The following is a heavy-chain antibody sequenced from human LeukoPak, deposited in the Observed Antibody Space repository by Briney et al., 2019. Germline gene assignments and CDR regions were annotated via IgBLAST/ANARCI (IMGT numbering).Heavy chain of an antibody. D-gene: IGHD6-19*01. CDR2: TYYRSKWYH. Sequence: SQTLSLTCALSGDIVSSNSAAWNWIRQSPSRGLEWLGRTYYRSKWYHEYAVSVKSRITINPDTSKNQFSLQLNSVTPEDTAVYYCARDWGTYSSGSHHGFDPWGQGTLVTVSS. V-gene: IGHV6-1*01. CDR1: GDIVSSNSAA. J-gene: IGHJ5*02. CDR3: ARDWGTYSSGSHHGFDP.